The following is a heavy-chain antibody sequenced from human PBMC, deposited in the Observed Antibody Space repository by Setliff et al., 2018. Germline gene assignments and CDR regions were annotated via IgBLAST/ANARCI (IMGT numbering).Heavy chain of an antibody. Sequence: SETLSLTCAVYGGPFSGYYWSWIRQPPGKGLEWIGEINHSGSTNYNPSLKSRVTMSVDASKNQFSLKLSSVTAADTAAYYCARGDSSGYYYILFDFWGQGTLVTVSS. J-gene: IGHJ4*02. V-gene: IGHV4-34*01. CDR3: ARGDSSGYYYILFDF. CDR1: GGPFSGYY. D-gene: IGHD3-22*01. CDR2: INHSGST.